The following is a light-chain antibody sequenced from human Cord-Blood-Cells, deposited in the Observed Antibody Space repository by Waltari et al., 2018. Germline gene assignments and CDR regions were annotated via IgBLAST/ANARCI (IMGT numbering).Light chain of an antibody. CDR3: QGWESSTG. V-gene: IGLV3-9*01. Sequence: SYELTQPISVSVALGQTARITCWGNNIGSNTVHWYQQKPGEALVGCAYGDGRRPAGVPHQFSGRITGNTATLTVSRAQAGEEAGYTGQGWESSTGFGTGTKVPV. J-gene: IGLJ1*01. CDR1: NIGSNT. CDR2: GDG.